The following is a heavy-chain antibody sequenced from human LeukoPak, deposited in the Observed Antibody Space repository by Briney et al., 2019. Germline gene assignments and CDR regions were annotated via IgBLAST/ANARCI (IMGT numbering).Heavy chain of an antibody. CDR3: AKGALSSGWYLEFDY. J-gene: IGHJ4*02. CDR2: ISSSSSYI. V-gene: IGHV3-21*01. D-gene: IGHD6-19*01. CDR1: GFTFSSYS. Sequence: GGSLRLSCAASGFTFSSYSMNWVRQAPGKGLEWVSSISSSSSYIYYADSVKGRFTISRDNAKNSLYLQMNSLRAEDTAVYYCAKGALSSGWYLEFDYWGQGTLVTVSS.